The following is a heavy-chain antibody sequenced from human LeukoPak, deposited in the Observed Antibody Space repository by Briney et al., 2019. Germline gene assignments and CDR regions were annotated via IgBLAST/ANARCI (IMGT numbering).Heavy chain of an antibody. CDR1: GGSISSSTYY. D-gene: IGHD4-23*01. CDR2: ILYSGSA. CDR3: ARTFLYGDNSPFGAFDI. Sequence: SETLSLTCTVSGGSISSSTYYWGWIRQPPGKGLEWIGTILYSGSAYYNPSLKSRVTIPVDTSKNQLSLKLSSVTAADTAVYYCARTFLYGDNSPFGAFDIWGQGTMVTVSS. V-gene: IGHV4-39*01. J-gene: IGHJ3*02.